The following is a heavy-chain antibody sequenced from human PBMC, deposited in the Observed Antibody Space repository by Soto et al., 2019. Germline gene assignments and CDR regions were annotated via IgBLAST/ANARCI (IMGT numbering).Heavy chain of an antibody. D-gene: IGHD1-26*01. CDR3: ARVASKGSWFDP. CDR2: IYYSGST. CDR1: GGSISSGGYY. Sequence: PSETLSLTCTVSGGSISSGGYYWSWIRQHPGKGLEWIGYIYYSGSTYYNPSLKSRVTISVDTSKNQFSLKLSSVTAADTAVYYCARVASKGSWFDPWGQGTLVTVSS. V-gene: IGHV4-31*03. J-gene: IGHJ5*02.